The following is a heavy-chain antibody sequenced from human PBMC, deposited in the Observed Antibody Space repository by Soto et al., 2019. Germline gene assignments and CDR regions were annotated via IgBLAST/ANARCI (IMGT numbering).Heavy chain of an antibody. D-gene: IGHD1-26*01. CDR1: GYTFTTYG. V-gene: IGHV1-18*01. CDR2: NSAYNGNT. J-gene: IGHJ1*01. CDR3: AREGQVGSTICFQY. Sequence: QVQLVQSGAEVKKPGASVKVSCKASGYTFTTYGISWVRQVPGQGLEWMGWNSAYNGNTNYAQKLQDRVTMTRDTSTSTAYMELRSLRTDDTAVYYCAREGQVGSTICFQYWGQGTLVTVSS.